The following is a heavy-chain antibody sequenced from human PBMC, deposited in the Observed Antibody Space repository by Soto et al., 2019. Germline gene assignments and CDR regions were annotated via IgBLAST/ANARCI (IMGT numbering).Heavy chain of an antibody. D-gene: IGHD7-27*01. CDR1: GGTFSSYA. Sequence: QVQLVQSGAEVKKPGSSVKVSCKASGGTFSSYAISWVRQAPGQGLEWMGGIIPIFGTANYAQKFQGRVRITEEKPTSTAYMGLSSLRSEDTAVYYWARGGGAGGLGRKASFDYWGQGTLVTVSS. CDR2: IIPIFGTA. J-gene: IGHJ4*02. CDR3: ARGGGAGGLGRKASFDY. V-gene: IGHV1-69*06.